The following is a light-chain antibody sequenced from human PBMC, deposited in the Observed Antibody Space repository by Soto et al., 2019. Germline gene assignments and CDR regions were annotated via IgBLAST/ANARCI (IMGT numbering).Light chain of an antibody. CDR2: DAS. Sequence: EIKMTQSPATLSASPGERATLTCRASQSVSNNLAWYQQKPGQAPRFLIYDASTRASGIPARFSGSGSGTEFTLTISSLQSEDFAVYYCQQYNNSPVTVGGGTKVDIK. J-gene: IGKJ4*01. CDR3: QQYNNSPVT. CDR1: QSVSNN. V-gene: IGKV3-15*01.